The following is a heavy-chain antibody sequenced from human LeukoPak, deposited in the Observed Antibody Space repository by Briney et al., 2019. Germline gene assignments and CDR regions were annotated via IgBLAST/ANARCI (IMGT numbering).Heavy chain of an antibody. D-gene: IGHD2-2*01. V-gene: IGHV3-74*01. CDR3: ARAGQYSTNNWFDP. CDR2: MNSDGSTT. Sequence: GGSLRLSCAASGFPFSSFWMHWVRQAPGKGPVWVSRMNSDGSTTNYADSVKGRFTISRDNAKNTLYLQMNSLRGEDTAVYYCARAGQYSTNNWFDPWGQGTLVTVSS. J-gene: IGHJ5*02. CDR1: GFPFSSFW.